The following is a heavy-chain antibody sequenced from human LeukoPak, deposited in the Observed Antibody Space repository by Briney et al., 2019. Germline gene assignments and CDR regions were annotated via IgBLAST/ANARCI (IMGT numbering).Heavy chain of an antibody. Sequence: SETLSLTCTVSGGSISSSSYYWGWIRQPPGKGLEWIGSIYYSGSTYYNPSLKSRVTISVDTSKNQFSLKLSSVTAADTAVYYCARGFYDFWSGLGEDGMDVWGQGTTVTVSS. CDR3: ARGFYDFWSGLGEDGMDV. D-gene: IGHD3-3*01. V-gene: IGHV4-39*01. CDR2: IYYSGST. J-gene: IGHJ6*02. CDR1: GGSISSSSYY.